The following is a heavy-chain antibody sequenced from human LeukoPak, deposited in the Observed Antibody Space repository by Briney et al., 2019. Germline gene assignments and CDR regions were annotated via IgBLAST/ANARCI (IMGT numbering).Heavy chain of an antibody. Sequence: GGSLRLSCTASGFTFNTYAMHWVRQAPGKGLEWVAVISYDGSNKYYADSVKGRFTISRDNSKNTLYLQMNSLRAEDTAVYYCAKGGFGSGSYNWLDRWGQGTRVTVSS. D-gene: IGHD3-10*01. CDR3: AKGGFGSGSYNWLDR. CDR2: ISYDGSNK. J-gene: IGHJ5*02. CDR1: GFTFNTYA. V-gene: IGHV3-30*18.